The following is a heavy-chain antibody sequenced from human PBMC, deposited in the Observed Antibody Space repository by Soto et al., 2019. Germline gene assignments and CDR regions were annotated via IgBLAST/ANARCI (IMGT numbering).Heavy chain of an antibody. CDR2: VYYSGST. CDR1: GGSTNSRSDY. J-gene: IGHJ4*02. V-gene: IGHV4-39*01. Sequence: RPETLSLTCTVSGGSTNSRSDYWGWIRQPPGKGLEWIGSVYYSGSTHDNPSLQSRVTISVDTSRNQFSLNLISVTAADTAVYFCARKPRGPGYGERVLYFEYWGKGTLGTSPQ. CDR3: ARKPRGPGYGERVLYFEY. D-gene: IGHD3-16*01.